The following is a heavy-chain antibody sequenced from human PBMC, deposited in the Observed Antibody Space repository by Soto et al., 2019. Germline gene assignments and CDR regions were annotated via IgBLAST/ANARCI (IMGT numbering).Heavy chain of an antibody. J-gene: IGHJ4*01. CDR3: ARWAEGVTTPHFDY. CDR1: GYTFTSYA. D-gene: IGHD4-17*01. V-gene: IGHV7-4-1*01. CDR2: INTNTGNP. Sequence: ASVKVSCKASGYTFTSYAMNWVRQAPGQGLEWMGWINTNTGNPTYAQGFTGRFVFSLDTSVSTAYLQICSLKAEDTAVYYCARWAEGVTTPHFDYWGQGTLVTGSS.